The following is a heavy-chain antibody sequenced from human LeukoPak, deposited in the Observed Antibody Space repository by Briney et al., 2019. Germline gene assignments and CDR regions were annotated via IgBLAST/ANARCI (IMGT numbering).Heavy chain of an antibody. V-gene: IGHV1-8*01. CDR3: ARGDASLVWYYYYGMDV. CDR1: GYTFTSYD. J-gene: IGHJ6*02. Sequence: GASVKVSCKASGYTFTSYDINWVRQATGQGLEWMGWMNPNSGNTGYAQKFQGRVTITADESTSTAYMELSSLRSEDTAVYYCARGDASLVWYYYYGMDVWGQGTTVTVSS. D-gene: IGHD3-3*01. CDR2: MNPNSGNT.